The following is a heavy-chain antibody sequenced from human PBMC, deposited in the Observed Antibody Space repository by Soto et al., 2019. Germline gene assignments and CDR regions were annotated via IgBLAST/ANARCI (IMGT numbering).Heavy chain of an antibody. J-gene: IGHJ6*02. Sequence: PGGSLRLSCAASGFTFSSYAMHWVRQAPGKGLEWVAVISYGGSNKYCADSLKGRFTISRDNSKNTLYLQMNSLRADDTAVYYCARDVESGSSQYYYYYYGMDVWGQGTTVTVSS. D-gene: IGHD1-26*01. CDR1: GFTFSSYA. CDR2: ISYGGSNK. CDR3: ARDVESGSSQYYYYYYGMDV. V-gene: IGHV3-30-3*01.